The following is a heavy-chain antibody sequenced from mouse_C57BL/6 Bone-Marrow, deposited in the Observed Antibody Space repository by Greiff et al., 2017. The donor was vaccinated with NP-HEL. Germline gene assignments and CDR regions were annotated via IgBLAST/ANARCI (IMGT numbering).Heavy chain of an antibody. D-gene: IGHD2-3*01. CDR2: INYDGSST. V-gene: IGHV5-16*01. Sequence: EVKLMESEGGLVQPGSSMKLSCTASGFTFSDYYMAWVRQVSEKGLEWVANINYDGSSTYYLDSLKSRFIISRDNAKNILYLQMSSLKSEDTATYYCARDDDGYSLAYWGQGTLVTVSA. CDR3: ARDDDGYSLAY. CDR1: GFTFSDYY. J-gene: IGHJ3*01.